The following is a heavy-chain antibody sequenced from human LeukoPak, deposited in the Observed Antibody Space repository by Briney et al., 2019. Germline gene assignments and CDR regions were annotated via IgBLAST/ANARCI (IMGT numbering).Heavy chain of an antibody. J-gene: IGHJ5*02. CDR3: AKDSQWLALEGTWFDP. V-gene: IGHV3-30*02. Sequence: PGGSLRLSCVASGFTFRKYWLHWVRQAPGKGLEWVAFMRYDGSNKYYADSVKGRFTISRDNSKNTLYLQMSSLRAEDTAVYYCAKDSQWLALEGTWFDPWGQGTLVTVSS. D-gene: IGHD6-19*01. CDR1: GFTFRKYW. CDR2: MRYDGSNK.